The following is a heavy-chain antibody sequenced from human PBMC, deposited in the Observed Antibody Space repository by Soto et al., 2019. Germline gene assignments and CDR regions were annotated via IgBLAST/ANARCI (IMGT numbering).Heavy chain of an antibody. CDR3: ARSIARSGMDV. CDR1: GGSISSYY. V-gene: IGHV4-59*01. CDR2: IYYSGST. D-gene: IGHD6-6*01. J-gene: IGHJ6*02. Sequence: QVQLQESGPGLVKPSETLSLTCTVSGGSISSYYWSWIRQPPGKGLEWIGYIYYSGSTNYNPSLKSRVTRSVDSSKNQFSLKLSSETAADTAVYYCARSIARSGMDVWGQGTTVTVSS.